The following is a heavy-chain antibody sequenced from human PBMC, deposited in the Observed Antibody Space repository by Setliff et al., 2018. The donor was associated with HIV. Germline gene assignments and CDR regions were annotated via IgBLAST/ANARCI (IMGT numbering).Heavy chain of an antibody. D-gene: IGHD1-1*01. CDR2: ISYDGSDK. Sequence: PGESLKISCAAFGFTFSSYEMHWVRQAPGKGLEWVAVISYDGSDKYYVDAVKGRFTISRDNSKNRLHLQMNSLRAEDTAVYYCVRAPRSFPRPLDYWGQGTLVTVSS. CDR1: GFTFSSYE. V-gene: IGHV3-30*13. J-gene: IGHJ4*02. CDR3: VRAPRSFPRPLDY.